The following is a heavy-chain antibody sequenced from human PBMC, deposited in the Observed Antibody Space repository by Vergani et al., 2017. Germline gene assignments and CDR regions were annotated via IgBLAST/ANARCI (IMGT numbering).Heavy chain of an antibody. Sequence: QVQLVQSGAEVKKPGASVKVSCKASGYTFTGYYMHWVRQAPGQGLEWMGWINPNSGGTNYAQKFQGRVTITADESTSTAYMELSSLRSEDTAVYYCAAAPEYGDYYYYMDVWGKGTTVTVSS. V-gene: IGHV1-2*02. CDR3: AAAPEYGDYYYYMDV. D-gene: IGHD2-2*01. CDR2: INPNSGGT. CDR1: GYTFTGYY. J-gene: IGHJ6*03.